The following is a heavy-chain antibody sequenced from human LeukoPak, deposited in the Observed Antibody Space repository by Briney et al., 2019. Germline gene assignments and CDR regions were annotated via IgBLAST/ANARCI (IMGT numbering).Heavy chain of an antibody. CDR1: GFTFSSYA. CDR3: AKDSRVLYAYYFWSGYYYDY. CDR2: ISGSGGST. Sequence: PGGSLRLSCAASGFTFSSYAMSWVRQAPGKGLEWVSAISGSGGSTYYADSVKGRLTISRDNSKNTLYLQMNSLRAEDTAVYYCAKDSRVLYAYYFWSGYYYDYWGQGTLVTVSS. V-gene: IGHV3-23*01. D-gene: IGHD3-3*01. J-gene: IGHJ4*02.